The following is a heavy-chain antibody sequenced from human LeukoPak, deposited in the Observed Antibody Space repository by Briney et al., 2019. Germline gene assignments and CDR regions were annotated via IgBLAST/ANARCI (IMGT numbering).Heavy chain of an antibody. Sequence: PSETLSLTCAVYGGSFSGYYWSWIRQPPGKGLEWIGEINHSGSTNYNPSLKSRVTISVDTSKNQFSLKLSSVTAADTAVYYCARHATGSYSVPWLDPWGQGTLVTVSS. V-gene: IGHV4-34*01. J-gene: IGHJ5*02. CDR1: GGSFSGYY. D-gene: IGHD3-10*01. CDR3: ARHATGSYSVPWLDP. CDR2: INHSGST.